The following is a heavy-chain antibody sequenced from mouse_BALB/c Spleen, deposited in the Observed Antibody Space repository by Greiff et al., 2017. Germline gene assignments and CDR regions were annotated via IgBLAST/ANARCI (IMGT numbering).Heavy chain of an antibody. CDR2: ISDGGSYT. CDR3: ARDRDYGSSSWFAY. J-gene: IGHJ3*01. Sequence: EVQRVESGGGLVKPGGSLKLSCAASGFTFSDYYMYWVRQTPEKRLEWVATISDGGSYTYYPDSVKGRFTISRDNAKNNLYLQMSSLKSEDTAMYYCARDRDYGSSSWFAYWGQGTLVTVSA. CDR1: GFTFSDYY. V-gene: IGHV5-4*02. D-gene: IGHD1-1*01.